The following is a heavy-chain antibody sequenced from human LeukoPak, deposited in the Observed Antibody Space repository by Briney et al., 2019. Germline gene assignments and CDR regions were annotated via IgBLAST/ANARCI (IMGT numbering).Heavy chain of an antibody. CDR3: ARGYSRDWGLQYFQH. D-gene: IGHD6-19*01. CDR2: IYSSGST. V-gene: IGHV4-59*01. CDR1: GGSISNYY. Sequence: SETLSLTCTVSGGSISNYYWNWIRQPPGKGLEWIGYIYSSGSTSYNPSLKSRVTMSVDTSKNQFSLKLNSVTAADTAVYHCARGYSRDWGLQYFQHWGQGTLVTVSS. J-gene: IGHJ1*01.